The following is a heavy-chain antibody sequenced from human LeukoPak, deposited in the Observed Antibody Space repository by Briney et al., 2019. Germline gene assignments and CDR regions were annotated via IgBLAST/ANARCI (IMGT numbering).Heavy chain of an antibody. V-gene: IGHV4-4*07. Sequence: PSETLSLTCTVSGGSISSYYWSWIRQPAGKGLEWIGRIYTSGRTNYNPSLKSRVTMSVDTSKNQFSLKLSSVTAADTAVYYCARDLPYCTNGVCYIHNWFDPWGQGTLVTVSS. CDR3: ARDLPYCTNGVCYIHNWFDP. CDR2: IYTSGRT. CDR1: GGSISSYY. D-gene: IGHD2-8*01. J-gene: IGHJ5*02.